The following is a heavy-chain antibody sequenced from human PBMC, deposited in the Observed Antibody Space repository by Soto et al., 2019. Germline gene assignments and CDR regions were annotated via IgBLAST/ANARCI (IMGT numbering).Heavy chain of an antibody. CDR1: GFTFSSSA. Sequence: VQMLESGGGLVQPGGSLRLSCAASGFTFSSSAMNWVRQAPWKGLEWVSSISNSGGTTSYADSVKGRFTISRDNSKNPLYLQMNSLRAEDTAVYYCAKGSRGAYYYCMDVWGKGTTVTVSS. J-gene: IGHJ6*03. CDR2: ISNSGGTT. CDR3: AKGSRGAYYYCMDV. V-gene: IGHV3-23*01.